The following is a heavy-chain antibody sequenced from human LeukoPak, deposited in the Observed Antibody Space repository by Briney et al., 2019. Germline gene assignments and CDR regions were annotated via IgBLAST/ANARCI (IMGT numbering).Heavy chain of an antibody. Sequence: GESLKISCKGSGYSFTSYWIGWVRQLPGKGLEWMGIIYPGGSDTRYSPSFQGQVTISADKSISTAYLQWSSLKASDTAMYYWARQMTTVTGRDAFDIWGQGTMVTVSS. CDR1: GYSFTSYW. V-gene: IGHV5-51*01. CDR3: ARQMTTVTGRDAFDI. CDR2: IYPGGSDT. D-gene: IGHD4-17*01. J-gene: IGHJ3*02.